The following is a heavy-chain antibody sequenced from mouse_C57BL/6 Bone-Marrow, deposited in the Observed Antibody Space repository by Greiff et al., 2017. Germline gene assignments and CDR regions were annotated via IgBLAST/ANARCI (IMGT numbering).Heavy chain of an antibody. CDR2: IDPENGDT. J-gene: IGHJ4*01. CDR1: GFNIQDDY. D-gene: IGHD1-1*01. V-gene: IGHV14-4*01. Sequence: EVQLQQSGAELVRPGASVKLSCTASGFNIQDDYMHWVKQRPEQGLEWIGWIDPENGDTEYASKFQGKATITADTSSNTAYLQLSSLTSEDTAVYYCTGTVVAYYYAMDYWGQGTSVTVSS. CDR3: TGTVVAYYYAMDY.